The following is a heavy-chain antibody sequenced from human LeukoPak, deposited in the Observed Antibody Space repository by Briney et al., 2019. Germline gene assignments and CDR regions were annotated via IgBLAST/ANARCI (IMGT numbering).Heavy chain of an antibody. V-gene: IGHV7-4-1*02. J-gene: IGHJ4*02. Sequence: ASVKVSCKASGYTFTSYAMNWVRQAPGQGLEWMGWINTNTGNPTYAQGFTGRFVFSLDTSVSTAYLQISSLKAEDTAVYYCARDRSGATIFGVVTGGNYYFDYWGQGTLVTVSS. CDR3: ARDRSGATIFGVVTGGNYYFDY. CDR2: INTNTGNP. D-gene: IGHD3-3*01. CDR1: GYTFTSYA.